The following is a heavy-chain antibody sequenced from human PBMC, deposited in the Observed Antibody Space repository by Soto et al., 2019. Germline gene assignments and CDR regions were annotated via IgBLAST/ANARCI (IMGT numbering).Heavy chain of an antibody. Sequence: PGGSLRLSCAASGFTFSSYGMHGGRQAPGKGLEWVAVISYDGSNKYYADSVKGRFTISRDNSKNTLYLQMNSLRAEDTAVYYCAKDFGYSYGPYYYYYVMYVSRQGTTDIGSS. CDR2: ISYDGSNK. J-gene: IGHJ6*01. V-gene: IGHV3-30*18. CDR1: GFTFSSYG. CDR3: AKDFGYSYGPYYYYYVMYV. D-gene: IGHD5-18*01.